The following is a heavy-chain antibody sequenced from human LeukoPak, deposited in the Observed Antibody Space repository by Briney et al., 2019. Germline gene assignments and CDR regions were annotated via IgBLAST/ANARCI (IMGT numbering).Heavy chain of an antibody. Sequence: SETLSLTFAVYGGSFSGYYWSWIRQPPGKGLEGIGYIYSSGTTKYNPSLKSRVTISVDTSKNQFSLMLSSVTAADTAVYYCARDRDYPSHWFDPWGQGTLVTVAS. J-gene: IGHJ5*02. D-gene: IGHD4-11*01. V-gene: IGHV4-59*01. CDR1: GGSFSGYY. CDR2: IYSSGTT. CDR3: ARDRDYPSHWFDP.